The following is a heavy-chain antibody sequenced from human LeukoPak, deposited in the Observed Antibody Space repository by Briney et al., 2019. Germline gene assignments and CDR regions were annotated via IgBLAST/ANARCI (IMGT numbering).Heavy chain of an antibody. CDR3: ARQAMVRGVIPKSDY. V-gene: IGHV4-38-2*02. D-gene: IGHD3-10*01. Sequence: SETLSLTCTVSGYSISSGYYWGWIRQPPGKGLEWIGSIYHSGSTYYNPSLKSRVTISVDTSKNQFSLKLSSVTAADTAVYYCARQAMVRGVIPKSDYWGQGTLVTVSS. CDR1: GYSISSGYY. J-gene: IGHJ4*02. CDR2: IYHSGST.